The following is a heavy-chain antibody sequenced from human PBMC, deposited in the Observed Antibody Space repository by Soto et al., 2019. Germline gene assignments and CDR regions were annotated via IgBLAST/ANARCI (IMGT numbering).Heavy chain of an antibody. CDR1: GFSLSTTGVG. Sequence: QITLKESGPTLVSPTQTLTLTCTFSGFSLSTTGVGVGWIRQPPGKALEWLALIYWDDANRYSQSLKSRLTITKDTSKNEVILTMTNMDPVDTSRYYCAQRCAHYCLGLERGNWFDPWGQGTLVTFSS. J-gene: IGHJ5*02. D-gene: IGHD3-16*01. CDR3: AQRCAHYCLGLERGNWFDP. V-gene: IGHV2-5*02. CDR2: IYWDDAN.